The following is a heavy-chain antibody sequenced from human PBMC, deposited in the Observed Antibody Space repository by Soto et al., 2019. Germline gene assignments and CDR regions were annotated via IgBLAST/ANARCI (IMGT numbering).Heavy chain of an antibody. CDR3: ARVDRRGVASAGMGINS. J-gene: IGHJ4*02. V-gene: IGHV3-21*01. CDR1: GFTFSTYN. Sequence: PGGSLRLSCAASGFTFSTYNMNWVRQAPGKGLEWVSSISSDSSYIYYADSLRGRVTISRDNDRDSLYLQMSSLTVEDTAVYYCARVDRRGVASAGMGINSWGQRTLVPVSS. CDR2: ISSDSSYI. D-gene: IGHD1-1*01.